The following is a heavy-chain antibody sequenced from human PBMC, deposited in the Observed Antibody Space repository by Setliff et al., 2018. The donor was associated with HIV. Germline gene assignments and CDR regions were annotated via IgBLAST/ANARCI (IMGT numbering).Heavy chain of an antibody. V-gene: IGHV1-2*02. J-gene: IGHJ5*02. D-gene: IGHD7-27*01. CDR2: INPNSGGT. CDR1: GYTFTAYY. Sequence: ASVKVSCKAYGYTFTAYYMHWVRQAPGQGLEWMGWINPNSGGTNYAQKFRGRVTMTRDTSINTAHMYLSSVTAADTAVYYCARAPYWGSRPGWFDPWGQGTLVTVSS. CDR3: ARAPYWGSRPGWFDP.